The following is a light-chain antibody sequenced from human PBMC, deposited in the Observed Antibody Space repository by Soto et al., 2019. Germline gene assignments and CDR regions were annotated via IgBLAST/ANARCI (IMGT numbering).Light chain of an antibody. CDR2: DAS. Sequence: DIPMTQSASTLSASFGDRVTITWRASQSISRSLAWYQHKPGKAPNLLIYDASSLESGVPSRFSGSGFGTEFNLTISSLQTDDFATYYCQQYNSYLLTFGPGTKVDIK. J-gene: IGKJ3*01. CDR1: QSISRS. V-gene: IGKV1-5*01. CDR3: QQYNSYLLT.